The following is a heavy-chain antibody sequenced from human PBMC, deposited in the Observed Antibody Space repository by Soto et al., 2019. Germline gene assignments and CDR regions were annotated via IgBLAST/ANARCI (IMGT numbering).Heavy chain of an antibody. V-gene: IGHV4-4*02. J-gene: IGHJ4*02. D-gene: IGHD2-2*01. CDR1: GGSISSSNW. CDR2: IYHSGST. Sequence: SETLSLTCAVSGGSISSSNWWSWVRQPPGKGLEWIGEIYHSGSTNYNPSLKSRVTISVDKSKNQFSLKLSSVTAADMAVYYCARVGLGYCSSTSCRPFDYWGQGTLVTVS. CDR3: ARVGLGYCSSTSCRPFDY.